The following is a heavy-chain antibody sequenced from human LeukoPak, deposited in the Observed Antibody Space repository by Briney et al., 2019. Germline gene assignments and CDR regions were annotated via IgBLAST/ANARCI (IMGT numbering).Heavy chain of an antibody. V-gene: IGHV3-7*01. CDR2: IKQDGSEK. CDR3: ARDSSSGSYYCDY. CDR1: GFTFSSYW. D-gene: IGHD1-26*01. Sequence: PGGSLRLSCAASGFTFSSYWMSWVRQAPGKGLEWVANIKQDGSEKYYVDSVKGRFTISRDNAKNSLYLQMNSLRAEDTAMYYCARDSSSGSYYCDYWGQGTLVTVSS. J-gene: IGHJ4*02.